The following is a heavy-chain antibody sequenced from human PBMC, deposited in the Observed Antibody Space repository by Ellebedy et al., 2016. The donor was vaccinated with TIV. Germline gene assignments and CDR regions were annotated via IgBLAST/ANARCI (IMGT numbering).Heavy chain of an antibody. V-gene: IGHV3-23*01. CDR3: AKGWVEYVITFGRFDY. Sequence: GESLKISCAASGFTVTTNYMHWVRQAPGKGLEWVSAITDTGLSTYYAGSVKGRFTISRDNSKNTLFLQMNSLRAEDTALYYCAKGWVEYVITFGRFDYWGQGTLVTVSS. D-gene: IGHD2-8*02. J-gene: IGHJ4*02. CDR1: GFTVTTNY. CDR2: ITDTGLST.